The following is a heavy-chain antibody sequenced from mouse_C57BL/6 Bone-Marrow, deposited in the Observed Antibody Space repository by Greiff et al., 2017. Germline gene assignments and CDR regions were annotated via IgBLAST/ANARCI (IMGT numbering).Heavy chain of an antibody. CDR2: IFPGSGST. CDR1: GYTFTDYY. Sequence: QVQLQQSGPELVKPGASVKLSCKASGYTFTDYYINWVKQRPGQGLEWIGWIFPGSGSTYYNEKFKGKATFTVDKSSSTAYMLLSSLTSEDSAVYFCAREDDYGGAWFAYWGQGTLVTVSA. J-gene: IGHJ3*01. CDR3: AREDDYGGAWFAY. V-gene: IGHV1-75*01. D-gene: IGHD2-4*01.